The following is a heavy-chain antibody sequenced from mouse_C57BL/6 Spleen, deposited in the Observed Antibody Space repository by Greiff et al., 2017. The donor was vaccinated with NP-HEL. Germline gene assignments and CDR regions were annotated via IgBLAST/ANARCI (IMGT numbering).Heavy chain of an antibody. J-gene: IGHJ4*01. D-gene: IGHD4-1*02. CDR3: ARVNWEEGAMDY. Sequence: EVKVVESGGGLVQSGRSLRLSCATSGFTFSDFYMEWVRQAPGKGLEWIAASRNKANDYTTEYSASVKGRFIVSRDTSQSILYLQMNALRAEDTAIYYCARVNWEEGAMDYWGQGTSVTVSS. CDR2: SRNKANDYTT. V-gene: IGHV7-1*01. CDR1: GFTFSDFY.